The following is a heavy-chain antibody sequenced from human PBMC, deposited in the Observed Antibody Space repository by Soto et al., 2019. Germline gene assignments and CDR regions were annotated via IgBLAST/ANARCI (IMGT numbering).Heavy chain of an antibody. D-gene: IGHD3-10*01. CDR1: GYTFTGDY. J-gene: IGHJ6*02. V-gene: IGHV1-2*04. Sequence: ASVKVFCKASGYTFTGDYMHWVRQAPGQGLEWMGWINPNSGGTNYAQKFQGWVTMTRDTSLSSAYMELSRLRSDDTAVYYCARGTGVRGVTSEYYYYGMDVWGQGTTVTVSS. CDR2: INPNSGGT. CDR3: ARGTGVRGVTSEYYYYGMDV.